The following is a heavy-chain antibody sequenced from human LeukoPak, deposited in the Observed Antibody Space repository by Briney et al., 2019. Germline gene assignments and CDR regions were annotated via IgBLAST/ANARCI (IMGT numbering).Heavy chain of an antibody. J-gene: IGHJ4*02. CDR2: IYYSGST. V-gene: IGHV4-39*07. D-gene: IGHD3-22*01. CDR3: ARVLGYYDSSGSVDY. CDR1: GGSISSSSYY. Sequence: PSETLSLTCTVSGGSISSSSYYWGWIRQPPGKGLEWIGSIYYSGSTYYNPSLKSRVTISVDTSKNQFSLKLSSVTAADTAVYYCARVLGYYDSSGSVDYWGQGTLVTASS.